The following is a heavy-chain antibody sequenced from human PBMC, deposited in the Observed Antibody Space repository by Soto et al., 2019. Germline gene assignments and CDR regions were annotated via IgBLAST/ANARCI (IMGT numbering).Heavy chain of an antibody. CDR2: IYYSGST. Sequence: QLQLQESGPGLVKPSETLSLTCTVSGGSISSSSYYWGWIRQPPGKGLEWIGSIYYSGSTYYNPSLKSGVTISVDTSKNQFSLTLSSVTAADTAVYYCARQYYDILTGLYYFDYWGQGTLVTVSS. J-gene: IGHJ4*02. D-gene: IGHD3-9*01. V-gene: IGHV4-39*01. CDR1: GGSISSSSYY. CDR3: ARQYYDILTGLYYFDY.